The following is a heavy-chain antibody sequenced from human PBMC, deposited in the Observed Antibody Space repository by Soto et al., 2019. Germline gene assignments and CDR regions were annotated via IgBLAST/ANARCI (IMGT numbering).Heavy chain of an antibody. CDR1: GGSFSGYY. CDR2: INHSGST. D-gene: IGHD2-2*01. V-gene: IGHV4-34*01. J-gene: IGHJ6*01. CDR3: ARLCIVVVPAVISYYYGLDV. Sequence: PSETLSLTCAVYGGSFSGYYWSWIRQPPGKGLEWIGEINHSGSTNYNPSLKSRVTISVDTSKNQFSLKLSSVTAADTAVYYCARLCIVVVPAVISYYYGLDVWGQATTVSVSS.